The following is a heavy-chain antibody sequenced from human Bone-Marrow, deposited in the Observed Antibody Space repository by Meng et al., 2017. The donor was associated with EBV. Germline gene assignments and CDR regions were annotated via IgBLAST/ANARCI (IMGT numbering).Heavy chain of an antibody. D-gene: IGHD3-16*01. CDR2: INTKTGKP. V-gene: IGHV7-4-1*02. CDR3: ARDGGRRLDY. J-gene: IGHJ4*02. CDR1: GYTFTSYA. Sequence: QVQLVQSGSDLPKPGASVKLSCKASGYTFTSYAMNWVRQAPGQGLEWMGWINTKTGKPTYAPGFTGRFVFSLDTSDSTTYLQISSLKTEDSAVYYCARDGGRRLDYWGQGTLVTVSS.